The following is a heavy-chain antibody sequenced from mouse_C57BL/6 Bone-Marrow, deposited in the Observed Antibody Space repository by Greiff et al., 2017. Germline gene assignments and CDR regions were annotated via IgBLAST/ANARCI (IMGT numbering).Heavy chain of an antibody. CDR3: ARAPIYYGINFDY. J-gene: IGHJ2*01. D-gene: IGHD2-1*01. V-gene: IGHV5-4*01. CDR2: ISDGGSYT. Sequence: EVQLQESGGGLVKPGGSLKLSCAASGFTFSSYAMSWVRQTPEKRLEWVATISDGGSYTYYPDNVKGRFTISRDNAKNNLYLQMSHLKSEDTAMYYCARAPIYYGINFDYWGQGTTLTVSS. CDR1: GFTFSSYA.